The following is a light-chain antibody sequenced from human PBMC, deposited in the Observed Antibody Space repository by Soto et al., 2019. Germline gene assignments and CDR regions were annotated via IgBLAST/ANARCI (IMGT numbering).Light chain of an antibody. V-gene: IGKV3-20*01. CDR3: QQYGSSPWT. CDR2: GAS. Sequence: EIVLTQSPGTLSLSPGERATLSCRASQSVSSSYLAWYQQKPGQAPRLLIYGASSRATGIPDRFSGSGSGTHFTLTISRLEPEDFAVYYCQQYGSSPWTFXQGTKVDIK. J-gene: IGKJ1*01. CDR1: QSVSSSY.